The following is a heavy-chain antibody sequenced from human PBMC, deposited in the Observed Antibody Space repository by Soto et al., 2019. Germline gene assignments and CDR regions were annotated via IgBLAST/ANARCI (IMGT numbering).Heavy chain of an antibody. CDR3: ARDRAGSGYYNWFDP. CDR1: GGSFSSGSYY. Sequence: PXGTLSLTCTVSGGSFSSGSYYWSWIRQPPGKGLEWIGYIYYSGSTNYNPSLKSRVTISVDTSKNQFSLKLSSVTAADTAVYYCARDRAGSGYYNWFDPWGQGTLVTVSS. J-gene: IGHJ5*02. V-gene: IGHV4-61*01. D-gene: IGHD3-3*01. CDR2: IYYSGST.